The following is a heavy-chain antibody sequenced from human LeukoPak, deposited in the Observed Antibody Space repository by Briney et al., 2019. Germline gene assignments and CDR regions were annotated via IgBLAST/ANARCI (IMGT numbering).Heavy chain of an antibody. J-gene: IGHJ3*02. CDR2: ISSSSSTI. V-gene: IGHV3-48*04. D-gene: IGHD2-21*02. CDR3: ARGCGGDCYSWVYDAFDI. CDR1: GFTFSSYS. Sequence: PGGSLRLSCAASGFTFSSYSMNWVRQAPGKGLEWVSYISSSSSTIYYADSVKGRFTISRDNAKNSLYLQMNSLRAEDTAVYYCARGCGGDCYSWVYDAFDIWGQGTMVTVSS.